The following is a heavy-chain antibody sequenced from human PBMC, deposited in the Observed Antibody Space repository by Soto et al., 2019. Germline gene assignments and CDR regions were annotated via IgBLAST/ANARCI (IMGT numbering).Heavy chain of an antibody. D-gene: IGHD3-22*01. J-gene: IGHJ3*02. CDR3: ARASGGHYFDSSGYFAFDI. V-gene: IGHV4-31*03. Sequence: SETLSLTCSVSGGSIRSGDDYRSWIRQHPGKGLEWIGYIYYSGNTYYNPSLKSRVTISLDTSKNQFSLKLSSVNAADTAVYYCARASGGHYFDSSGYFAFDIWGQGTMVTVSS. CDR2: IYYSGNT. CDR1: GGSIRSGDDY.